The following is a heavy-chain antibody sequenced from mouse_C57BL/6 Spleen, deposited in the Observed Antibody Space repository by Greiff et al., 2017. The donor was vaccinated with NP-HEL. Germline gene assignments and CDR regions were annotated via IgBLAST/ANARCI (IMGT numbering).Heavy chain of an antibody. D-gene: IGHD2-4*01. Sequence: VQLQESGAELARPGASVKLSCKASGYTFTSYGISWVKQRTGQGLEWIGEIYPRSGNTYYNEKFKGKATLTADKSSSTAYMELRSLTSEDSAVYFCANDYDESSYAMDYWGQGTSVTVSS. CDR1: GYTFTSYG. V-gene: IGHV1-81*01. CDR2: IYPRSGNT. J-gene: IGHJ4*01. CDR3: ANDYDESSYAMDY.